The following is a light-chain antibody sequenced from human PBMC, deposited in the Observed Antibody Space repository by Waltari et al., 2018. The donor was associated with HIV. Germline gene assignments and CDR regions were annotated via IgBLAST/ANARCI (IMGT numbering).Light chain of an antibody. V-gene: IGKV2-28*01. CDR2: LAS. CDR3: MQSLQTPRT. Sequence: FVMTQSPLSLPVSPGEPASISCRSNQSLLHSNGNNYLDWYLHKSGQSPKLVIYLASIRASGVPDRVSGSGSGTDFTLKFSRVEAEDVGVYYCMQSLQTPRTFGGGTNVQIK. CDR1: QSLLHSNGNNY. J-gene: IGKJ4*01.